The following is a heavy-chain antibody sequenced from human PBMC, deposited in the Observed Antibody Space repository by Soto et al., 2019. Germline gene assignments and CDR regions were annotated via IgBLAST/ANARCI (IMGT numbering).Heavy chain of an antibody. V-gene: IGHV1-69*13. CDR1: GGTFSSYA. CDR2: IIPIFGTA. J-gene: IGHJ5*02. D-gene: IGHD6-19*01. Sequence: SVKVSCKASGGTFSSYAISWVRQAPGQGLEWMGGIIPIFGTANYAQKFQGRVTITADESTSTAYMELSSLRSEDTAVYYCARDRAEAVAGTEWFDPWAQGTLVTVSS. CDR3: ARDRAEAVAGTEWFDP.